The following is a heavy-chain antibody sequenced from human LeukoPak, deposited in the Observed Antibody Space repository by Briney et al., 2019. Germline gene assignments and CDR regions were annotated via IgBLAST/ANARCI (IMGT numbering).Heavy chain of an antibody. J-gene: IGHJ4*02. CDR3: ARGEIEYSSSLVDY. CDR1: GYTFIDYY. D-gene: IGHD6-6*01. Sequence: GASVKVSCKTSGYTFIDYYMHWVRQAPGQGLEWVGGINPKSGGTNYAQKFQGRVTMTRDTSTSTVYMELSSLRSEDTAVYYCARGEIEYSSSLVDYWGQGTLVTVSS. V-gene: IGHV1-2*02. CDR2: INPKSGGT.